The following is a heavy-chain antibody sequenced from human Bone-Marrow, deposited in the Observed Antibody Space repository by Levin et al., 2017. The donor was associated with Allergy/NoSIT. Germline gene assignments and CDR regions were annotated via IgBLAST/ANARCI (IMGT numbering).Heavy chain of an antibody. V-gene: IGHV3-74*01. J-gene: IGHJ4*02. D-gene: IGHD3-3*01. CDR1: GFTFSSYW. Sequence: GGSLRLSCAASGFTFSSYWMHWVRQAPGKGLVWVSRINSDGSSTSYADSVKGRFTISRDNAKNTLYLQMNSLRAEDTAVYYCARETIFGVVITSSFDYWGQGTLVTVSS. CDR3: ARETIFGVVITSSFDY. CDR2: INSDGSST.